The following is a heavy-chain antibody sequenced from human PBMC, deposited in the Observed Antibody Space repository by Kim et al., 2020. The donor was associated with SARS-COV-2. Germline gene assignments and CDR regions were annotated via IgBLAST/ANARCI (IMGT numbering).Heavy chain of an antibody. CDR3: ARNPYSSSYTTNWFDP. Sequence: GESLKISCKGSGYSFTSYWIGWVRQMPGKGLEWMGIIYPGDSDTRYSPSFQGQVTISADKAISTAYLQWSSLKASDTAMYYCARNPYSSSYTTNWFDPWGQGTRFTVSS. CDR2: IYPGDSDT. J-gene: IGHJ5*02. V-gene: IGHV5-51*01. CDR1: GYSFTSYW. D-gene: IGHD6-6*01.